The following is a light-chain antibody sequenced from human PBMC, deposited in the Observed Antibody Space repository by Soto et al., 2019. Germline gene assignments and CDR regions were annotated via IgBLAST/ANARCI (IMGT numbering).Light chain of an antibody. Sequence: DIQMTQSPSSLSASVGDRVTITCQASQDISNYLNWYQQKPGKAPKLLIYDASNLETGVPSRFSGRGSGTDFTFTISSLQPEDIATYYCQQYDNLPTFGQGTRLENK. CDR2: DAS. J-gene: IGKJ5*01. CDR3: QQYDNLPT. V-gene: IGKV1-33*01. CDR1: QDISNY.